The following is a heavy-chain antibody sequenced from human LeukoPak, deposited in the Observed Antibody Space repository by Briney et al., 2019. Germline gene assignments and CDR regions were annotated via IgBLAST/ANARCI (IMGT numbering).Heavy chain of an antibody. D-gene: IGHD5-24*01. J-gene: IGHJ4*02. CDR2: IKEDGTET. CDR3: AKEGRSLQTY. V-gene: IGHV3-7*03. CDR1: GFTFSSVW. Sequence: GSLRLSCAASGFTFSSVWMSWVRLAPGKGLEWVANIKEDGTETYYVDSVKGRFTISRDNAKNSLYLQMNSLRVEDTAVYYCAKEGRSLQTYWGQGTLVTVSS.